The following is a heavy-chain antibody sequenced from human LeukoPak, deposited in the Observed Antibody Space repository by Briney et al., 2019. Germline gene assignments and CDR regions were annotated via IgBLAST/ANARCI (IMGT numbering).Heavy chain of an antibody. D-gene: IGHD1-26*01. CDR3: ARVGGSYRLDAFDI. CDR1: GYSISTGFF. Sequence: SETLSLTCSVSGYSISTGFFWSWIRQPAGKGLEWIGRIYSSGSPNYNPSLKSRVTMSLDTSKNQFSLNVNSVTAADTAIYYCARVGGSYRLDAFDIWGQGTRVIVSS. J-gene: IGHJ3*02. V-gene: IGHV4-4*07. CDR2: IYSSGSP.